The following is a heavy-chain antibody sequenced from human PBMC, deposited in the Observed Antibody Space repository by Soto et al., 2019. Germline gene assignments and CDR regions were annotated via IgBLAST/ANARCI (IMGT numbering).Heavy chain of an antibody. D-gene: IGHD5-18*01. CDR3: ARVRGYSYGYGRYYYGMDV. V-gene: IGHV4-59*01. CDR1: GGSISSYY. Sequence: SETLSLTCTVSGGSISSYYWSWIRQPPGKGLEWIGYIYYSGSTNYNPSLKSRVTISVDTSKNQFPLKLSSVTAADTAVYYCARVRGYSYGYGRYYYGMDVWGQGTTVTVSS. CDR2: IYYSGST. J-gene: IGHJ6*02.